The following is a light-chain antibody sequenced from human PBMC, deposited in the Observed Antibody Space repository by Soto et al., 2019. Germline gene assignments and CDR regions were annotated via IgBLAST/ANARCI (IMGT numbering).Light chain of an antibody. Sequence: QSALTQPASVSGSPGQSITLSCTGTSSDVGNYNLVSWYQQVPGKAPKLIIYEVIQRPSGVSNRFSGSKSGNTASLTISGLQAEDEGDYYCCSYAGSTALFGGGTKVTVL. CDR3: CSYAGSTAL. CDR2: EVI. V-gene: IGLV2-23*02. J-gene: IGLJ2*01. CDR1: SSDVGNYNL.